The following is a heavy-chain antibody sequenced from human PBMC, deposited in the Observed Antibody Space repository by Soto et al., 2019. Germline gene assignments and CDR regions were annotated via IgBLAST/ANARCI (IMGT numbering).Heavy chain of an antibody. Sequence: GGSLRLSCAASGFTFDDYTMHWVRQAPGKGLEWVSLISWDGGSTYYADSVKGRFTISRDNSKNSLYLQMNSLRTEDTALYYCAKDIVEGTGYYFDYWGQGTLVTVSS. J-gene: IGHJ4*02. CDR2: ISWDGGST. D-gene: IGHD6-19*01. CDR1: GFTFDDYT. CDR3: AKDIVEGTGYYFDY. V-gene: IGHV3-43*01.